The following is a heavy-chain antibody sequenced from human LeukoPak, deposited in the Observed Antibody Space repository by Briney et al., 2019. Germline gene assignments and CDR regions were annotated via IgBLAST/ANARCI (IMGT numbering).Heavy chain of an antibody. CDR3: ASGRQLGY. J-gene: IGHJ4*02. V-gene: IGHV3-7*01. D-gene: IGHD6-13*01. CDR2: IKEDGSEK. Sequence: PGGALRLSCAPPGVSFCKHLVRLGRPGPGEGLEWVASIKEDGSEKYYVDSVKGRFTISRDNARNSLYLQMNSLRAEDTAVYYCASGRQLGYWGQGTLVTVSS. CDR1: GVSFCKHL.